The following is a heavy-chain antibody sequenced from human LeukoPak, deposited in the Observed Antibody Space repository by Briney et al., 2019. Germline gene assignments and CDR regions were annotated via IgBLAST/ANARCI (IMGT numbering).Heavy chain of an antibody. CDR3: ARGLGIAAAGTHDY. J-gene: IGHJ4*02. D-gene: IGHD6-13*01. CDR2: INHSGST. Sequence: SETLSLTCAVYGGSFSGYYWSWIRQPPGKGLEWMGEINHSGSTNYNPALKSRVTISVDTSKNQFSLKLSSVTAADTAVYYCARGLGIAAAGTHDYWGQGTLVTVSS. CDR1: GGSFSGYY. V-gene: IGHV4-34*01.